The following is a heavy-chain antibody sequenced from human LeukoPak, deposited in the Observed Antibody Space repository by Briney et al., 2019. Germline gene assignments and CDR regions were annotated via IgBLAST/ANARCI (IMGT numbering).Heavy chain of an antibody. V-gene: IGHV3-23*01. CDR3: AKAPVTSCRGAFCYPFDY. Sequence: GGSLRLSCAASGFTFSDYYMSWIRQAPGKGLEWVSAMSSSDDGRYYAASVRGRFTISRDTSRSTLYLQMNSLRAEDAAVYYCAKAPVTSCRGAFCYPFDYWGQGTLVTVSS. D-gene: IGHD2-15*01. CDR1: GFTFSDYY. CDR2: MSSSDDGR. J-gene: IGHJ4*02.